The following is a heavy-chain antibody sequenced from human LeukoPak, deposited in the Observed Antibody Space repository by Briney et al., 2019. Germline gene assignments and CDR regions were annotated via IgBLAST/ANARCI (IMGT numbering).Heavy chain of an antibody. D-gene: IGHD2-2*02. Sequence: PGGSLRLFCAASGFTFSSYSMNWVRQAPGKGLEWVSSISSSSSYIYYADSVKGRFTISRDNAKNSLYLQMNSLRAEDTAVYYCARDGEYCSSTSCYTGEYYYYMDVWGKGTTVTVSS. CDR1: GFTFSSYS. V-gene: IGHV3-21*01. J-gene: IGHJ6*03. CDR2: ISSSSSYI. CDR3: ARDGEYCSSTSCYTGEYYYYMDV.